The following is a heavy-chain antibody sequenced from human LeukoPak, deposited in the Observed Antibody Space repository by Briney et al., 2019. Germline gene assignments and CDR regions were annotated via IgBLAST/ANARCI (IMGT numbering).Heavy chain of an antibody. D-gene: IGHD4-11*01. V-gene: IGHV4-59*01. CDR3: AREGSDYSFFDY. J-gene: IGHJ4*02. CDR2: FYYSGST. CDR1: GGSISSDY. Sequence: PSETLSLTCTVSGGSISSDYWSWIRQPPGKGLEWIGYFYYSGSTDYNPSLKSRVTISVDTSRNQFSLKLNFVTAADTAVYYCAREGSDYSFFDYWGQGTLVTVSS.